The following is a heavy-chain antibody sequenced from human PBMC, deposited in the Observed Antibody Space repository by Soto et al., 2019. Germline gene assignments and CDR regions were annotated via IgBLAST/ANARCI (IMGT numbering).Heavy chain of an antibody. Sequence: ASVKASCKASGCTFHKSPMHWVRQAPGQGLEWMGWINAANGDTGYSQKFQGRVTLTRDTSASTAYMELSSLRSEDTAVYYCARGPDYAGYFDYWGQGTLVTVSS. CDR3: ARGPDYAGYFDY. V-gene: IGHV1-3*01. J-gene: IGHJ4*02. D-gene: IGHD4-17*01. CDR1: GCTFHKSP. CDR2: INAANGDT.